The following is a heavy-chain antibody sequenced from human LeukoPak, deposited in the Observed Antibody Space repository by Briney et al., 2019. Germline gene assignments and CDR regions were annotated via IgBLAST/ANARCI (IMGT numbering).Heavy chain of an antibody. CDR2: ISGSGGST. D-gene: IGHD2-15*01. J-gene: IGHJ4*02. Sequence: GGSLRLSCAASGFTFSSYAMSGVRQAPGKGLEWVSAISGSGGSTYYADSVKGRFTISRDNSKNTLYLQMNSLRAEDTAVYYCEAARGYCSGGSCFDYWGQGTLVTVSS. CDR3: EAARGYCSGGSCFDY. CDR1: GFTFSSYA. V-gene: IGHV3-23*01.